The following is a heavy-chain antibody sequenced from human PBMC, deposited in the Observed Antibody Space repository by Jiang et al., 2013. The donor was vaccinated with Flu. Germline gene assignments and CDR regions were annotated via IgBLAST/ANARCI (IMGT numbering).Heavy chain of an antibody. CDR2: INPSGGST. Sequence: CKASGYTFTSYYMHWVRQAPGQGLEWMGIINPSGGSTSYAQKFQGRVTMTRDTSTSTVYMELSSLRSEDTAVYYCAREPYFCSGGSCYVDYWGQGTLVTVSS. D-gene: IGHD2-15*01. CDR3: AREPYFCSGGSCYVDY. V-gene: IGHV1-46*01. CDR1: GYTFTSYY. J-gene: IGHJ4*02.